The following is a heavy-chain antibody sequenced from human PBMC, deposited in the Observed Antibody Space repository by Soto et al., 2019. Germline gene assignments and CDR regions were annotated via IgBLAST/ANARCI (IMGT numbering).Heavy chain of an antibody. V-gene: IGHV3-13*01. D-gene: IGHD3-3*01. CDR2: IGTAGDT. CDR1: GFTFSSYA. Sequence: EVQLVESGGGLVQPGGSLRLSCAASGFTFSSYAMHWVRQATGKGLEWVSAIGTAGDTYYPGSVKGRFTISRENAKNSLYLQMNSLRAEDTAVYYCARGRFEGDFWSGPTDNWFDPWGQGTLVTVSS. CDR3: ARGRFEGDFWSGPTDNWFDP. J-gene: IGHJ5*02.